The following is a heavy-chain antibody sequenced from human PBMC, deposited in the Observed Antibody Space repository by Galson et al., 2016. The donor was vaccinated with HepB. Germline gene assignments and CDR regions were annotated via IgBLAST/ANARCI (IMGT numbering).Heavy chain of an antibody. J-gene: IGHJ3*02. D-gene: IGHD5-12*01. V-gene: IGHV5-51*01. CDR3: ARRAYSVGLRGGACDN. Sequence: QSGAEVKKPGESLKISCKASGYSFVSYWIVWVRQTPGKGLEWMGIIYPDDSDTTYSPSFQGLVTISADKSISTAYLQWSSLKASDTAIYYCARRAYSVGLRGGACDNWGQGTMVTVSS. CDR1: GYSFVSYW. CDR2: IYPDDSDT.